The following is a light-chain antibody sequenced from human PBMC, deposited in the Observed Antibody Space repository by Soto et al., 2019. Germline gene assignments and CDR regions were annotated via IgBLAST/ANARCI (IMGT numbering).Light chain of an antibody. J-gene: IGKJ1*01. CDR2: DVS. Sequence: EIVMTQSPATLSLSTGKRATLSCRASQNISNYLIWYQQKPGQSPRLLIYDVSNRATGIPARFSVMWSGTDFTLPISSLEPEDLAVYYCQQRSNWPRTFGQWTKVDI. CDR1: QNISNY. CDR3: QQRSNWPRT. V-gene: IGKV3-11*01.